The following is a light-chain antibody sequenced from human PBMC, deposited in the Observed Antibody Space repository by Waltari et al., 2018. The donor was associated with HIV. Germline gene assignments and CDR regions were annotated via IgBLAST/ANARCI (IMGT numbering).Light chain of an antibody. Sequence: QSVLTQPPSVSEAPRQRVTISCSVSSSHLGSNAVNCYQQVPGKAPKLLIYYDELLSSGVSDRFSGSKSGTSASLAIRGLQSEDEADYYCAAWDDSLNGYVFGSGTKVTVL. CDR1: SSHLGSNA. CDR3: AAWDDSLNGYV. J-gene: IGLJ1*01. V-gene: IGLV1-36*01. CDR2: YDE.